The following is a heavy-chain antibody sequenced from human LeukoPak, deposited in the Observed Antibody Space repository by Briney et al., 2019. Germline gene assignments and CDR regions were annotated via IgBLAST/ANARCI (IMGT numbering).Heavy chain of an antibody. CDR1: GFTFSSYS. Sequence: PGGSLRLSCAASGFTFSSYSMNCVRQAPGKGLEWVSSISSRSSYIYYADSVEGRFTISRHNPKNSVYLQMNPLRAGHTSLYYCARGDYYDSSGFGYWGQGTLVTVSS. D-gene: IGHD3-22*01. J-gene: IGHJ4*02. CDR2: ISSRSSYI. CDR3: ARGDYYDSSGFGY. V-gene: IGHV3-21*01.